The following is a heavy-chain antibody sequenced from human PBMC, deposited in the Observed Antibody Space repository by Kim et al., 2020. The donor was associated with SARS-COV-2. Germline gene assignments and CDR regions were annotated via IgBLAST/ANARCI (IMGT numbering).Heavy chain of an antibody. CDR2: ISAHNGNT. CDR3: ARDRHYYYESSGYSVAFDI. CDR1: GYTFSSYG. J-gene: IGHJ3*02. D-gene: IGHD3-22*01. V-gene: IGHV1-18*01. Sequence: ASVKVSCKASGYTFSSYGISWVRQAPGQGPEWMAWISAHNGNTNYAQNLQGRVTVTTDTSTSTVYMELRSLRSDDTALYYCARDRHYYYESSGYSVAFDIWGQGTMVTVSS.